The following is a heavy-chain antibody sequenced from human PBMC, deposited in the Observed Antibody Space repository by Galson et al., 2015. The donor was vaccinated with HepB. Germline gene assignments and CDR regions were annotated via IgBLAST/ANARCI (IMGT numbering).Heavy chain of an antibody. CDR2: LSSHGDNE. D-gene: IGHD3-16*01. V-gene: IGHV3-30*04. J-gene: IGHJ4*02. Sequence: SLRLSCAASGFTFSSYAMNWVRQAPGKGLEWVAVLSSHGDNEYYADSVKGRFTISRDNSEHTVYLQMPSLRVEDTAVYYCARTFYFDYWGQGTLVTVSS. CDR1: GFTFSSYA. CDR3: ARTFYFDY.